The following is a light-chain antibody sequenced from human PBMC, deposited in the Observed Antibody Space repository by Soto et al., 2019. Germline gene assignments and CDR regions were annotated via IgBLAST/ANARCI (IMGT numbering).Light chain of an antibody. J-gene: IGKJ5*01. V-gene: IGKV3-15*01. CDR3: QQYHKWPPIT. CDR1: QSVSSSY. CDR2: GAS. Sequence: ETVMTQSPATLSLSPGERATLSCRAIQSVSSSYLAWYQQKPGQAPRLLIYGASTRATGIPARFSGSGSGTEFTLTISSLQSEDSAVYYCQQYHKWPPITFGQGTRLEIK.